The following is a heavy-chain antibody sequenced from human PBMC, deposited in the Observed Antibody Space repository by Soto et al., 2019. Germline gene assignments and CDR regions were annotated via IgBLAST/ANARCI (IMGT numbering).Heavy chain of an antibody. J-gene: IGHJ6*02. CDR2: INHSGST. D-gene: IGHD1-20*01. CDR1: GGSFSGYY. V-gene: IGHV4-34*01. Sequence: PSETLSLTCAVYGGSFSGYYWSWIRQPPGKGLGWIGEINHSGSTNYNPSLKSRVTISVDTSKNQFSLKLSSVTAADTAVYYCAICGMRYYYYYGMDCWGQGTTVTVSS. CDR3: AICGMRYYYYYGMDC.